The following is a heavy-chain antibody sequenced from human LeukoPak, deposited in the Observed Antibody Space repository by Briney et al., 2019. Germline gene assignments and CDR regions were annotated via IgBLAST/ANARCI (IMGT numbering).Heavy chain of an antibody. CDR1: GFTFSSYW. J-gene: IGHJ4*02. CDR3: ARRTYCGGDCYYEDY. V-gene: IGHV3-7*03. CDR2: IKQDGSEK. Sequence: PGGSLRLSCAASGFTFSSYWMSWVRQAPGKGLEWVANIKQDGSEKYYVDSVKGRFTISRDNAKNSLYLQMNSLRAEDTAVYYCARRTYCGGDCYYEDYWGQGTLVTVSS. D-gene: IGHD2-21*02.